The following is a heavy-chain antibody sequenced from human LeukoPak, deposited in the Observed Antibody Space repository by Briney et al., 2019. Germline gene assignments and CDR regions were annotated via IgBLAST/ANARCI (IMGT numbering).Heavy chain of an antibody. CDR3: ARSNSGWPTYYYYYYMDV. CDR1: GFTFSSYE. V-gene: IGHV3-48*03. J-gene: IGHJ6*03. CDR2: ISSSGSTI. D-gene: IGHD6-19*01. Sequence: GGSLRLSCAASGFTFSSYEMNWVRQAPGKGLEWVSYISSSGSTIYYADSVKGRFTISRDNAKNSLYLQMNSLRAEDTAVYYCARSNSGWPTYYYYYYMDVWGKGTTVTVSS.